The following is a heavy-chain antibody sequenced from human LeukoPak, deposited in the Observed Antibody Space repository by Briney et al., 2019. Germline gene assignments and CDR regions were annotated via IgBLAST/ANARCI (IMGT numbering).Heavy chain of an antibody. CDR1: GFTFSSYG. J-gene: IGHJ4*02. CDR3: AKTHFYQDYYYFGGGYRKLMYYFDY. Sequence: GGSLRLSCEASGFTFSSYGMHWVRQAPGKGLEWVSAISGNGGSTYYADSVKGRFTISRDNSKNTLYLQMNSLRAEDTAVYYCAKTHFYQDYYYFGGGYRKLMYYFDYWGQGTLVVVAS. V-gene: IGHV3-23*01. D-gene: IGHD3-16*01. CDR2: ISGNGGST.